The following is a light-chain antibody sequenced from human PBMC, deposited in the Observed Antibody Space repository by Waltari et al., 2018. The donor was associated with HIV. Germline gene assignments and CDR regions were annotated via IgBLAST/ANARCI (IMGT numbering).Light chain of an antibody. V-gene: IGLV3-10*01. CDR2: EDS. J-gene: IGLJ2*01. CDR3: YSTDSSGYPL. CDR1: ALPNKY. Sequence: SYELTQPPSVSVSPGQAARITCSGDALPNKYAYWYQQKSGQAPVLVIYEDSERPSGIPERFSGSSSGTMAILTISGAQVEDEADYYCYSTDSSGYPLFGGGTKLTVL.